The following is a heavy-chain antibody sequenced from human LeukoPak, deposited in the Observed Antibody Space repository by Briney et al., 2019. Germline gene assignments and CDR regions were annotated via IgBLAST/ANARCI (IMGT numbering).Heavy chain of an antibody. V-gene: IGHV3-23*01. CDR2: ISGSGGRP. CDR1: GFTFSSCA. D-gene: IGHD4-17*01. CDR3: AKSDPYGDSLIEI. Sequence: GGSLRLSCAASGFTFSSCAMSWVRQAPGKGLEWVSAISGSGGRPYYADSVKGRLTVSRDNAKNSLYLQMNSLRAEDTAVYYCAKSDPYGDSLIEIWGQGALVTVSS. J-gene: IGHJ4*02.